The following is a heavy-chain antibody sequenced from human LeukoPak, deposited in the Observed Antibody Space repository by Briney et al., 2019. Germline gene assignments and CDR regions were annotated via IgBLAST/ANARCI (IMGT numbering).Heavy chain of an antibody. Sequence: ASVTVSCKASGYTFTSYGNSWVRQAPAQGLEWMGWISAYNGNTNYAQKLQGRVTMTTDTSTSTAYMDLRSLRSDETAVYYCARRSEVGAFDPWGQGTLVTVSS. D-gene: IGHD1-26*01. CDR1: GYTFTSYG. J-gene: IGHJ5*02. V-gene: IGHV1-18*01. CDR2: ISAYNGNT. CDR3: ARRSEVGAFDP.